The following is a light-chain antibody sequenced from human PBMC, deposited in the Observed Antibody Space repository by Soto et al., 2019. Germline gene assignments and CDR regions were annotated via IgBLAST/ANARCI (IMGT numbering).Light chain of an antibody. CDR1: QSVRSTY. Sequence: EIVMTQSPVTLSVSPGERATLSCRASQSVRSTYLAWYQQKPGQAPRLLIFGVSNRAAGIPARFSGSGSGTEFILTISSLQSEDFAVYYCQQYGDWPLTFGGGTKVDIK. V-gene: IGKV3-15*01. J-gene: IGKJ4*01. CDR2: GVS. CDR3: QQYGDWPLT.